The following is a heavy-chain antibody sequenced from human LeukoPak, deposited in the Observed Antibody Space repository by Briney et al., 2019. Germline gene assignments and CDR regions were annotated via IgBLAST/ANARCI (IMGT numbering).Heavy chain of an antibody. J-gene: IGHJ4*02. D-gene: IGHD6-19*01. CDR1: GFTVNSKF. V-gene: IGHV3-23*01. CDR2: ISGSGGST. CDR3: AKGPLTEVAGTTWDY. Sequence: GGSLRLSCAASGFTVNSKFISWVRQAPGKGLEWVSAISGSGGSTYYADSVKGRFTISRDSSKNTLYLQMNSLRAEDTAVYYCAKGPLTEVAGTTWDYWGQGTLVTVSS.